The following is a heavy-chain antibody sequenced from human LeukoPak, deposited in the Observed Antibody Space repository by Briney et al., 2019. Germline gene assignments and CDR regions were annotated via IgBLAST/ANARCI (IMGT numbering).Heavy chain of an antibody. J-gene: IGHJ4*02. CDR2: IYYSGST. CDR3: ARVLVVRGVIMTYYFDY. V-gene: IGHV4-59*01. Sequence: SETLSLTCTVSGGSISSYYWSWIRQPPGKGLEWIGYIYYSGSTNYNPSLKSRVTISVDTSKNQFSLKLSSVTAADTAVYYCARVLVVRGVIMTYYFDYWGQGTLVTVSS. D-gene: IGHD3-10*01. CDR1: GGSISSYY.